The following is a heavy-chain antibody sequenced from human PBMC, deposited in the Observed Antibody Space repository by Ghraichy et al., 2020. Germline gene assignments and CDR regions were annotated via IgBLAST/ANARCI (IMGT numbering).Heavy chain of an antibody. V-gene: IGHV4-59*01. CDR3: ARESHDFWSGSYYYYGMDV. Sequence: TLSLTCTVSGGSISSYYWSWIRQPPGKGLEWIGYIYYSGSTNYNPSLKSRVTISVDTSKNQFSLKLSSVTAADTAVYYCARESHDFWSGSYYYYGMDVWGQGTTVTVSS. D-gene: IGHD3-3*01. J-gene: IGHJ6*02. CDR1: GGSISSYY. CDR2: IYYSGST.